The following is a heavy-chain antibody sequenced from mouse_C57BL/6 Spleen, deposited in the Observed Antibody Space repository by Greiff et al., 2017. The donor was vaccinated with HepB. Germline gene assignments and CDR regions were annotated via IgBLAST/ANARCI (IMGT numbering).Heavy chain of an antibody. D-gene: IGHD1-1*01. V-gene: IGHV1-81*01. Sequence: VKLVESGAELARPGASVKLSCKASGYTFTSYGISWVKQRTGQGLEWIGEIYPRSGNTYYNEKFKGKATLTADKSSSTAYMELRSLTSEDSAVYFCARGDYYGSPRYAMDYWGQGTSVTVAS. CDR1: GYTFTSYG. CDR3: ARGDYYGSPRYAMDY. CDR2: IYPRSGNT. J-gene: IGHJ4*01.